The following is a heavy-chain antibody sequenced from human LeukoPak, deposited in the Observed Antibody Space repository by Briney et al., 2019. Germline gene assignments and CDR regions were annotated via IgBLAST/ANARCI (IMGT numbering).Heavy chain of an antibody. Sequence: SETLSLTCAVSGYSISSGSYWGWIRQPPGKGLEWIGSIFHSGTTYHNPSLKSRVTISVDTSKNQVSLKLSSVTAADTAVYYCARRIAARRFDYWGQGTLVTVSS. J-gene: IGHJ4*02. CDR3: ARRIAARRFDY. V-gene: IGHV4-38-2*01. CDR2: IFHSGTT. D-gene: IGHD6-6*01. CDR1: GYSISSGSY.